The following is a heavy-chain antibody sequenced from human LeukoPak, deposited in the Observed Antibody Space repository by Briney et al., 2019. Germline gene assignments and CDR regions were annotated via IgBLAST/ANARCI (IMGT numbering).Heavy chain of an antibody. CDR3: ARDGLNIVGARGYAYFDY. CDR2: ISSSSSYI. CDR1: GFTFNIYT. V-gene: IGHV3-21*01. Sequence: GGSLRLSCAASGFTFNIYTMNWVRQAPGKGLEWVSSISSSSSYIYYADSVKGRFTISRDNAKNSLYLQMNSLRAEDTAVYYCARDGLNIVGARGYAYFDYWGQGTLVTVSS. J-gene: IGHJ4*02. D-gene: IGHD1-26*01.